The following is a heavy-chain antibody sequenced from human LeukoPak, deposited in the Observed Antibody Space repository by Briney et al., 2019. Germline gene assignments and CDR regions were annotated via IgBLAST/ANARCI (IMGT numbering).Heavy chain of an antibody. CDR1: GGSISSYY. Sequence: SETLSLTCTVSGGSISSYYWSWIRQPPGKGLEWIGYIYYSGSTNYNPSLKSRVTISVDTSKNQFSLKLSSVTAADTAVYYCARAPESSGYQRGIYYYYMDVWGKGTTVTISS. J-gene: IGHJ6*03. CDR2: IYYSGST. V-gene: IGHV4-59*01. D-gene: IGHD3-22*01. CDR3: ARAPESSGYQRGIYYYYMDV.